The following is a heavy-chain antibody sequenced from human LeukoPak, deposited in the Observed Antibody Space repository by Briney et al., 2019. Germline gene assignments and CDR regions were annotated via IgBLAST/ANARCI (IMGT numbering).Heavy chain of an antibody. D-gene: IGHD3-10*01. CDR2: MNPNSGNT. J-gene: IGHJ6*03. V-gene: IGHV1-8*01. CDR1: GYTFTSYD. Sequence: ASVKVSCKASGYTFTSYDINWVRQATGQGLEWMGWMNPNSGNTGYAQKFQGRVTMTRNTSISTAYMELSSLRSEDTAVYYCAREGYYYGSGSHFTYYYYYMDVWGKGTTVTVSS. CDR3: AREGYYYGSGSHFTYYYYYMDV.